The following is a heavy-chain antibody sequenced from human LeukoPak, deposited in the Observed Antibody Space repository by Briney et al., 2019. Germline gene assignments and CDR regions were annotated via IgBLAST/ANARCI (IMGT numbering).Heavy chain of an antibody. CDR2: ISSNGDST. V-gene: IGHV3-64D*06. CDR1: GFTFRTCF. Sequence: GGTLRLSCSVSGFTFRTCFMHGVRQAPARGREYVSAISSNGDSTYYADALKGRFTISRDNSKNTLYPQMRTLRDDATAVYCCVRVTGYWGQGTLVTVSS. J-gene: IGHJ4*02. CDR3: VRVTGY.